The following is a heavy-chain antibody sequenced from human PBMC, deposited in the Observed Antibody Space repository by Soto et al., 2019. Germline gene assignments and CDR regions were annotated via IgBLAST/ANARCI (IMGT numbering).Heavy chain of an antibody. CDR2: ISYDGSDK. V-gene: IGHV3-30-3*01. CDR3: ARDYYLFYDSSGYHRLPAY. D-gene: IGHD3-22*01. Sequence: GGSLRLSCAASGFTFSSYAMHWVRQAPGKGLEWVALISYDGSDKDYADSVKGRFTISRDNSRNTLFLQMNSLRAEDTAVYYCARDYYLFYDSSGYHRLPAYWGKGTLVPVSS. CDR1: GFTFSSYA. J-gene: IGHJ4*02.